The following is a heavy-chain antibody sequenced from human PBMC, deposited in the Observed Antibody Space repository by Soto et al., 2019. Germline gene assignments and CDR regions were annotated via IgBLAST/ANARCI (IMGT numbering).Heavy chain of an antibody. J-gene: IGHJ6*02. Sequence: GGSLRLSCAASGFTFSSYAMHWVRQAPGKGLEWVAVISYDGSNKYYADSVKGRFTISRDNSKNTLYLQMNSLRAEDTAVYYCARGSGKKRFPSYYYYYGMDVWGQGTTVTVSS. D-gene: IGHD3-3*01. CDR1: GFTFSSYA. CDR2: ISYDGSNK. CDR3: ARGSGKKRFPSYYYYYGMDV. V-gene: IGHV3-30-3*01.